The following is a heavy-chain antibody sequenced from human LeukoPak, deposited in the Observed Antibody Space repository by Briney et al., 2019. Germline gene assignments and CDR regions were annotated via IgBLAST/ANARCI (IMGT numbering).Heavy chain of an antibody. D-gene: IGHD6-13*01. CDR3: ARVGIQGGRAAAGTGYFFDY. Sequence: GGSLRLSCAASGFTFSTYSMNWVRQAPGKGLEWVSYISDTSGYMYYADSVKGRFTISRDNAKNSLYLQMNSLRAEDTAVYYCARVGIQGGRAAAGTGYFFDYWGQGTLVTVSS. J-gene: IGHJ4*02. CDR2: ISDTSGYM. CDR1: GFTFSTYS. V-gene: IGHV3-21*04.